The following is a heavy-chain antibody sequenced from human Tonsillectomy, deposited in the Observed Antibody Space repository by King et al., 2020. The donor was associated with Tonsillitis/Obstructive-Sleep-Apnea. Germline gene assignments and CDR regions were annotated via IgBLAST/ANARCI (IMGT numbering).Heavy chain of an antibody. CDR3: ARRHYFDSSNFDC. CDR1: GGSISNNNYY. CDR2: IYYSGTT. V-gene: IGHV4-39*01. J-gene: IGHJ4*02. D-gene: IGHD3-22*01. Sequence: LQLQESGPELVKPSEALSLTCTVSGGSISNNNYYWDWIRQPPGKGLEWIGTIYYSGTTYYNPSLKRRLTISVDTSKNQFSLKLRSVTAADTAVYYCARRHYFDSSNFDCWGQGARVTGAS.